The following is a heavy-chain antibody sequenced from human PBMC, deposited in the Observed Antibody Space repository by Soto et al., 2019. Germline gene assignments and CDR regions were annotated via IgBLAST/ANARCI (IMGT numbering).Heavy chain of an antibody. D-gene: IGHD6-13*01. V-gene: IGHV3-23*01. J-gene: IGHJ4*02. CDR3: AKALSSSWFFYFDY. Sequence: GSLRLSCAASVFTFSSYAMSWVRQAPGKGLEWVSAISGSGGSTYYADSVKGRFTISRDNSKNTLYLQMNSLRADDTAVYYCAKALSSSWFFYFDYWGQGTLVTVS. CDR2: ISGSGGST. CDR1: VFTFSSYA.